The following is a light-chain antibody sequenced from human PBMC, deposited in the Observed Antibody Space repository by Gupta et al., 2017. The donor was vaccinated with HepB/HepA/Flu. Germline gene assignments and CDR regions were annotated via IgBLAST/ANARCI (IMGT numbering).Light chain of an antibody. V-gene: IGKV1-39*01. Sequence: DIQMTQSPSSLSASVGDRVTITCRASQRISSYLNWYQQKPGTAPKLLIYAASRLQSGVPSRFSGSGSGTXFTLTIXRLQPEDFATYYCQQRYSTPLTFGXGTKVDIK. J-gene: IGKJ3*01. CDR1: QRISSY. CDR3: QQRYSTPLT. CDR2: AAS.